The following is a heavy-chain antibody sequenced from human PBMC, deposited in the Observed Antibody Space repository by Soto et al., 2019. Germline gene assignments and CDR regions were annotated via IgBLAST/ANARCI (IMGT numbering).Heavy chain of an antibody. CDR2: ISWNSGSI. CDR1: GFTFDDYA. V-gene: IGHV3-9*01. CDR3: AKDMGKANPAQYYGMDV. Sequence: GGSLRLSCAASGFTFDDYAMHWVRQAPGKGLEWVSGISWNSGSIGYADSVKGRFTISRDNAKNSLHLQMNSLRAEDTALYYCAKDMGKANPAQYYGMDVWGQGTTVTVSS. J-gene: IGHJ6*02. D-gene: IGHD7-27*01.